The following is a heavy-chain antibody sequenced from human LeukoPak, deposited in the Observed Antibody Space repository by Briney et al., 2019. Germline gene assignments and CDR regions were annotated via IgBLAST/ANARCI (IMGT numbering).Heavy chain of an antibody. D-gene: IGHD2-8*02. Sequence: HAGGSLRLSCAASGFTFSSYSMNWVRQAPGKGLEWVSKISGSSSTIWYADSVKGRFTISRDNAKNSLFLQINSLRAEDTAVYYCGRQLSTGVDQWGQGTLVTVSS. J-gene: IGHJ4*02. CDR1: GFTFSSYS. CDR2: ISGSSSTI. V-gene: IGHV3-48*04. CDR3: GRQLSTGVDQ.